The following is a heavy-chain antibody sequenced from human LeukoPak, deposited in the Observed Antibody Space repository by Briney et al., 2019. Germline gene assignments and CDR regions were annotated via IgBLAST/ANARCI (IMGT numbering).Heavy chain of an antibody. D-gene: IGHD3-10*01. Sequence: GGSLRLSCAASGFTFSDYYMGWIRQAPGKGLGWVSYISSSGNTIYYADSVKGRFTISRDNAKNSLYLQMNSLRAEDTAVYYCARARGAYAFDIWGQGTMVTVSS. V-gene: IGHV3-11*04. CDR1: GFTFSDYY. CDR2: ISSSGNTI. J-gene: IGHJ3*02. CDR3: ARARGAYAFDI.